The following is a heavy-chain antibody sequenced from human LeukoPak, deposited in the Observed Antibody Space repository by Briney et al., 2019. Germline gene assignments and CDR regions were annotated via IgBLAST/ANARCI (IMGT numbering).Heavy chain of an antibody. V-gene: IGHV3-23*01. D-gene: IGHD5-18*01. CDR3: AKDIRRGENYGYDQFAY. CDR2: ISGSGAGT. J-gene: IGHJ4*02. CDR1: GFSFSSLA. Sequence: GGSLRLSCAASGFSFSSLAMGWVRQAPGKGLAWVSGISGSGAGTYYVDSVKGRFTISRDNSKNTLFLQMNSLRAEDTALYSCAKDIRRGENYGYDQFAYWGQGTLVTVSS.